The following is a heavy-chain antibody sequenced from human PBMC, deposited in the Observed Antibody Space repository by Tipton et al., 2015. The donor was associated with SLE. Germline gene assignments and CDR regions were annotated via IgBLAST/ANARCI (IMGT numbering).Heavy chain of an antibody. CDR3: ARDGEWLLLLGY. V-gene: IGHV4-61*02. CDR1: GGSIGSGSYY. Sequence: TLSLTCTVSGGSIGSGSYYWSWIRQPAGKGLEWIGRIYTSGSTNYNPSLKSRVTISVDTSKNQFSLELRSLRSDDTAVYYCARDGEWLLLLGYWGQGTLVTVSS. J-gene: IGHJ4*02. CDR2: IYTSGST. D-gene: IGHD3-22*01.